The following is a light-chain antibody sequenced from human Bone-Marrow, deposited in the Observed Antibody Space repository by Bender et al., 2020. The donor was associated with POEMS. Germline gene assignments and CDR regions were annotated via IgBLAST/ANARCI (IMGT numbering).Light chain of an antibody. J-gene: IGLJ2*01. CDR2: EVT. Sequence: QSALTQPPSASGSPGQSVTISCTGTSSDVGGYNYVSWYQQHPGKAPKLMIYEVTKRPSGVPDRFSGSKSGSTASLTVSGLQADDEGDYYCSSYEGRSAHVLFGGGTKLTVL. V-gene: IGLV2-8*01. CDR1: SSDVGGYNY. CDR3: SSYEGRSAHVL.